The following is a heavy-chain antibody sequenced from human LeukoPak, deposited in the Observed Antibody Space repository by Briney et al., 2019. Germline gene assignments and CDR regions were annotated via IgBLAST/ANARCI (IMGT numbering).Heavy chain of an antibody. CDR2: ISAYNGNT. CDR1: GYTFTSYG. CDR3: ENRGFFERIGYWGTEYDYIDI. V-gene: IGHV1-18*01. J-gene: IGHJ6*03. D-gene: IGHD3-3*01. Sequence: ASVKVPCKASGYTFTSYGISWVPQAPGQGLEWMEWISAYNGNTNYAQELQGRVTMTTDTSTSTAHRELRSLRSDDTPVYYCENRGFFERIGYWGTEYDYIDIWGKGTTVTVS.